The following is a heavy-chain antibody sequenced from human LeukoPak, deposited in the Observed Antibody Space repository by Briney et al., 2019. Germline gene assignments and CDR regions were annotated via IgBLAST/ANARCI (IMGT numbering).Heavy chain of an antibody. Sequence: PGGSLRLSCAASGFTFSSYAMHWVRQAPGKGLEWVAVISYDGSNKYYADSVKGRFTISRDNSKNTLYLQINSLRAEDTAVYYCARDAVVLSPDYYYYMDVWGKGTTVTVSS. V-gene: IGHV3-30*04. CDR1: GFTFSSYA. CDR3: ARDAVVLSPDYYYYMDV. D-gene: IGHD2-8*02. J-gene: IGHJ6*03. CDR2: ISYDGSNK.